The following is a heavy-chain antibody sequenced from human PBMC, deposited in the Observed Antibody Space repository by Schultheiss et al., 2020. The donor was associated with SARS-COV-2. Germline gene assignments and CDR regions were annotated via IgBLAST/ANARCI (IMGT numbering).Heavy chain of an antibody. D-gene: IGHD2-15*01. V-gene: IGHV3-30*04. Sequence: GGSLRLSCAASGFTFSSYAMHWVRQAPGKGLEWVAVISYDGSNKYYADSVKGRFSISRDNSKNTLYLQMNSLRAEDTAVYYCAREWAYCSGGSCYLDYWGQGTLVTVSS. CDR2: ISYDGSNK. CDR1: GFTFSSYA. CDR3: AREWAYCSGGSCYLDY. J-gene: IGHJ4*02.